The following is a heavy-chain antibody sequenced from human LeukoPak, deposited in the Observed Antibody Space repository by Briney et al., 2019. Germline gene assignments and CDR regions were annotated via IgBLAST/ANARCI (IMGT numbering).Heavy chain of an antibody. CDR1: GFTLSNAW. V-gene: IGHV3-11*05. CDR2: ISSSSSYT. J-gene: IGHJ6*04. Sequence: GGSLRLSCTGSGFTLSNAWMSWVRQAPGKGLEWVSYISSSSSYTNYADSVKDRFTISRDNAKNSLYLQMNSLRAEDTAVYYCARDQGTDYDTGGYYYGMDVRGRGTTVTVSS. D-gene: IGHD3-9*01. CDR3: ARDQGTDYDTGGYYYGMDV.